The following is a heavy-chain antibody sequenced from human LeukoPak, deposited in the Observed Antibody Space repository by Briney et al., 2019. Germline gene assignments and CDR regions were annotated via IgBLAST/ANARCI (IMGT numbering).Heavy chain of an antibody. V-gene: IGHV4-31*03. CDR3: ARRSSSSGYFDY. Sequence: SETLSLTCTVSGGSISSGGYYWSWIRQHPGKGLEWMGYIYYSGRTYYNPPLESRVIISLDTSKNQFSLKLSSVTAADTAVYYCARRSSSSGYFDYWGQGTLVTVPS. CDR1: GGSISSGGYY. D-gene: IGHD6-6*01. CDR2: IYYSGRT. J-gene: IGHJ4*02.